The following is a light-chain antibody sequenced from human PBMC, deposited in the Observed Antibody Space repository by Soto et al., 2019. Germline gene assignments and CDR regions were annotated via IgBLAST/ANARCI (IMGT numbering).Light chain of an antibody. CDR1: QSVLYSSNNKNY. CDR2: WAS. Sequence: DIVMTQSPDSLAVSLGERATINCKSSQSVLYSSNNKNYLAWYQQKPGQPPKLLIHWASTWEFGVPDRFSGGGSGTDFTLTISSLQAEDVAVYYCQQYYRTPPTFGGGTKVEIK. V-gene: IGKV4-1*01. J-gene: IGKJ4*01. CDR3: QQYYRTPPT.